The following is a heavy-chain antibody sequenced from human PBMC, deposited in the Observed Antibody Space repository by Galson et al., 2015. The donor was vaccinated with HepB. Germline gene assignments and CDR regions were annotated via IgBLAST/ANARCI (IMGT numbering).Heavy chain of an antibody. J-gene: IGHJ4*02. CDR1: GFTFSNYG. CDR3: AKDPYLYSALAGTMAGFDY. V-gene: IGHV3-30*18. CDR2: ISYDGSNK. Sequence: SLRLSCAASGFTFSNYGMHWVRQAPGKGLEWVAVISYDGSNKYYADSVKGRFTISRDNSKNTLYLQMKSLRAEATALYYCAKDPYLYSALAGTMAGFDYWGQGTLVTVSS. D-gene: IGHD6-19*01.